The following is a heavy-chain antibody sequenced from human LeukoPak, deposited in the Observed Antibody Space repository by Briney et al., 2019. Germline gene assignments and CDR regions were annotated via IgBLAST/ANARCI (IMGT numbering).Heavy chain of an antibody. Sequence: ASVKVSCKASGYTYTANFLHWVRQAPGQGLEWMGWINPYSGGTNYAQKFQGRVTMTRDTSISTAYMELSRLKSDDTAIYYCARIDYGGNLPDSWGQGTLVTVSS. CDR1: GYTYTANF. CDR2: INPYSGGT. D-gene: IGHD4-23*01. CDR3: ARIDYGGNLPDS. J-gene: IGHJ5*01. V-gene: IGHV1-2*02.